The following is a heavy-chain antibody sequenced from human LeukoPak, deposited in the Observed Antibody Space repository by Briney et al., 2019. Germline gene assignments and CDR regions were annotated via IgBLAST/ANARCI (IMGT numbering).Heavy chain of an antibody. CDR1: GFTFSSYA. CDR3: ARDRFEDSSGWRTFDY. J-gene: IGHJ4*02. D-gene: IGHD6-19*01. Sequence: GGSLRLSCAASGFTFSSYAMHWVRQAPGKGLEWVAVISYDGSNKYYADSVKGRFTISRDNSKNTLYLQMNSLRAEDTAVYYCARDRFEDSSGWRTFDYWGQGTLVTVSP. CDR2: ISYDGSNK. V-gene: IGHV3-30-3*01.